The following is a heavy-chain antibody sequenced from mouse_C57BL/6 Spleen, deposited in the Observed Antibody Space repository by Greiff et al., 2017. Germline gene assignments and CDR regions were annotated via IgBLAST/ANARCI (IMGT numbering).Heavy chain of an antibody. Sequence: QVQLQQSGPELVKPGASVKLSCKASGYTFTSYWMHWVKQRPGQGLEWIGNINPSNGGTNYNEKFKSKATLTVDKSSSTAYMQLSSLTSEDSAVYYCARYDLENYYAMDYWGQGTSVTVSS. CDR1: GYTFTSYW. D-gene: IGHD2-12*01. V-gene: IGHV1-53*01. CDR3: ARYDLENYYAMDY. CDR2: INPSNGGT. J-gene: IGHJ4*01.